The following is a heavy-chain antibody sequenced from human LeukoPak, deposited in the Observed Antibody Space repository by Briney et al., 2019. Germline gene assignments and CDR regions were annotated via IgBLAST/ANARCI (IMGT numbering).Heavy chain of an antibody. Sequence: SETLSLTCTVSGGSISSYYWSWIRQPPGKGLEWIGYIYYSGSTNYNPSLKSRVTISVDTSKNQFSLKLSSVTAADTAVYYCARALLGYDILTGYYNGLYYYYMDVWGKGTTVTVSS. J-gene: IGHJ6*03. CDR1: GGSISSYY. CDR2: IYYSGST. D-gene: IGHD3-9*01. CDR3: ARALLGYDILTGYYNGLYYYYMDV. V-gene: IGHV4-59*01.